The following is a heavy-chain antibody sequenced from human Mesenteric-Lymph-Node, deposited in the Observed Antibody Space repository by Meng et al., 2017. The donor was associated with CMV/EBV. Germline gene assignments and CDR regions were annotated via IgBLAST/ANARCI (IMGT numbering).Heavy chain of an antibody. CDR2: VFYSGST. V-gene: IGHV4-61*01. D-gene: IGHD2-2*01. Sequence: SETLSLTCTVSGGSVSSGSYYWSWIRQPPGKGLEWIGYVFYSGSTNYNPSLKSRVTISVDTSKNQFSLKLSSVTAADTAVYYCARVEYQLLYKWFDPWGQGTLVTVSS. CDR3: ARVEYQLLYKWFDP. J-gene: IGHJ5*02. CDR1: GGSVSSGSYY.